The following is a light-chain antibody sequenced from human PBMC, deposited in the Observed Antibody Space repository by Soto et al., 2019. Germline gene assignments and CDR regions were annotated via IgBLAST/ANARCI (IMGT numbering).Light chain of an antibody. CDR3: QQSHNWPRT. J-gene: IGKJ1*01. V-gene: IGKV3-11*01. CDR1: QRVSTF. Sequence: EIVLTQSPGTLSLSPVGIASLSCMASQRVSTFLAWYQQRPGQAPRPLISEASNRATGIPARFSGSWSGTDFTLTISSLEPEDFAVYYCQQSHNWPRTFGQGTKVDIK. CDR2: EAS.